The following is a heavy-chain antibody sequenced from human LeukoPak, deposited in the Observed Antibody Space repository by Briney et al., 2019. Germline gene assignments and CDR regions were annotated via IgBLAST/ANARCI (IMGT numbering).Heavy chain of an antibody. CDR1: GFTFSSYW. Sequence: GGSLRLSCAASGFTFSSYWMSWVRQAPGKGLEWVVNIKQDGSEKYYVDSVKGRFTISRDNAKNSLYLQMNSLRAEDTAVYYCARDSLYDSSGYSPKFDYWGQGTLVTVSS. CDR3: ARDSLYDSSGYSPKFDY. CDR2: IKQDGSEK. V-gene: IGHV3-7*01. D-gene: IGHD3-22*01. J-gene: IGHJ4*02.